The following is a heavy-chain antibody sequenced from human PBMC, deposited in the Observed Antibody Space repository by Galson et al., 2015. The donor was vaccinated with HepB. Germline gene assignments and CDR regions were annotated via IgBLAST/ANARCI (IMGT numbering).Heavy chain of an antibody. V-gene: IGHV3-21*01. CDR2: ISNRGDFI. D-gene: IGHD6-19*01. Sequence: SLRLSCAASGFIFKNYNMNWVRQAPGKGLEWVSSISNRGDFIYYAESVRGRFTISRDNAKSSLFLQMNSLRAEDAAVYYCARDWGIAVAGTWWFDPWGQGTVVTVSS. CDR3: ARDWGIAVAGTWWFDP. CDR1: GFIFKNYN. J-gene: IGHJ5*02.